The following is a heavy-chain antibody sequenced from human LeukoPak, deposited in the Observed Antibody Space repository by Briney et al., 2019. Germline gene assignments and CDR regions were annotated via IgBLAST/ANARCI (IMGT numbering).Heavy chain of an antibody. V-gene: IGHV3-23*01. J-gene: IGHJ4*02. Sequence: GGSLRLSCAASAFTFSRYAMSWVRQAPGKGLEWVSGILGSGGSTYYADFVKGRFTISRDNSKNTLYLQMNSLRAEDTAIYYCAKDLKAGDGIWLTDCWGQGTLVTVSS. CDR2: ILGSGGST. CDR1: AFTFSRYA. D-gene: IGHD3-9*01. CDR3: AKDLKAGDGIWLTDC.